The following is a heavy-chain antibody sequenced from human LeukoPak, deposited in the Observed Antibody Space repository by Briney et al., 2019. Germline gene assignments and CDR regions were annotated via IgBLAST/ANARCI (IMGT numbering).Heavy chain of an antibody. V-gene: IGHV4-59*08. Sequence: SETLSLTCTVSGGSISSYYWSWIRQPPGKGLEWIGYIYYSGSTNYNPSLKSRVTISVDTSKNQFSLKLSSVTAADTAVYYCARAPSEEWFGELSSWFDPWGQGTLVTVSS. CDR1: GGSISSYY. D-gene: IGHD3-10*01. CDR3: ARAPSEEWFGELSSWFDP. J-gene: IGHJ5*02. CDR2: IYYSGST.